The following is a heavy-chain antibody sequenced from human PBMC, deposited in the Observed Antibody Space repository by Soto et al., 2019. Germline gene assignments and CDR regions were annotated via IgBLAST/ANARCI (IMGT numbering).Heavy chain of an antibody. Sequence: ASVKVSCKASGYTFTSYGISWVRQAPGQGLEWMGWISAYNGNTNYAQKLQGRVTMTTDTSTSTAYMELRSLRSDDTAVYYCAKDKSPGSSYVPAFDSGGQGTRVTVP. CDR3: AKDKSPGSSYVPAFDS. D-gene: IGHD3-10*02. CDR1: GYTFTSYG. CDR2: ISAYNGNT. V-gene: IGHV1-18*01. J-gene: IGHJ4*02.